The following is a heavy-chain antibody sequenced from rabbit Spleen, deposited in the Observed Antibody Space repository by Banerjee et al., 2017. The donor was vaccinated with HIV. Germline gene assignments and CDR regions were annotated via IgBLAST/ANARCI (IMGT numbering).Heavy chain of an antibody. V-gene: IGHV1S45*01. CDR3: GRGGGATDNAYDL. D-gene: IGHD6-1*01. J-gene: IGHJ4*01. Sequence: QQQLEESGGDLVKPEGSLTLTCTASGFSFSSSWVCWVRQAPGKGLEWIACIYVVGSHDTDYASWATGRFTISKTSSTTVTLQVTSLTAADTATFFCGRGGGATDNAYDLWGPGTLVTVS. CDR2: IYVVGSHDT. CDR1: GFSFSSSW.